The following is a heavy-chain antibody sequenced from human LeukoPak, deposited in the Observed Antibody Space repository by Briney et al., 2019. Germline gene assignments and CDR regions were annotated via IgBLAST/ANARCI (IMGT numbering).Heavy chain of an antibody. D-gene: IGHD3-10*01. CDR1: GYTFTGYY. CDR3: ARLPHGSGSYSPRTDY. J-gene: IGHJ4*02. V-gene: IGHV1-2*02. CDR2: INPNSGGT. Sequence: ASVKVSCKASGYTFTGYYMHWVRQAPGQGLEWMGWINPNSGGTNYAQKFQGRVTMTRDTSISTAYMELSRLRSDDTAVYYCARLPHGSGSYSPRTDYWGQGTLVTVSS.